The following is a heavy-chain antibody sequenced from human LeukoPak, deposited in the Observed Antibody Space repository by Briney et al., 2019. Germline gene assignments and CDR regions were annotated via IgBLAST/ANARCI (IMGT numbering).Heavy chain of an antibody. Sequence: GGSLRLSCAASGFSFSSYGMSWVRQAPGKGVEWVSSISGHGGVTYYADSVKGRVTISRDSSNNTLHLQMNSLRAEDTAVYYCAKVSYITMRVVVITGFDYWGQGTLVTVSS. J-gene: IGHJ4*02. D-gene: IGHD3-22*01. CDR3: AKVSYITMRVVVITGFDY. V-gene: IGHV3-23*01. CDR2: ISGHGGVT. CDR1: GFSFSSYG.